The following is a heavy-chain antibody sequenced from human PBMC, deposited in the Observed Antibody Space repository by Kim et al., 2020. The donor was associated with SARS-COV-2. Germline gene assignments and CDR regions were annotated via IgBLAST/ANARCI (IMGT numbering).Heavy chain of an antibody. CDR2: IYYSGST. CDR3: ARRRHLPYSGSYYYYMDV. Sequence: SETLSLTCTVSGGSISGYYWSWIRQPPGKGLEWIGYIYYSGSTNYNPSLKSRVTISVDTSKNQFSLKLSSVTAADTAVYYCARRRHLPYSGSYYYYMDV. V-gene: IGHV4-59*01. CDR1: GGSISGYY. D-gene: IGHD2-15*01. J-gene: IGHJ6*03.